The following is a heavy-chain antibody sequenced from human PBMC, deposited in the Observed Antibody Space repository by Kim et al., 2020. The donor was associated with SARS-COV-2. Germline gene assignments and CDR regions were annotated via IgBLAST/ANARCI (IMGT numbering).Heavy chain of an antibody. J-gene: IGHJ3*01. CDR2: IDYSGST. V-gene: IGHV4-59*11. CDR3: TRDAPGPDYPFDL. CDR1: GGSISNHY. Sequence: SETLSLTCIVSGGSISNHYWSWIRQPPGKGLEWIGYIDYSGSTNSNPSLKSRVTISVDTSKNQFSLKLSYVTAADTAVYYCTRDAPGPDYPFDLWGQGTMVTVSS. D-gene: IGHD5-12*01.